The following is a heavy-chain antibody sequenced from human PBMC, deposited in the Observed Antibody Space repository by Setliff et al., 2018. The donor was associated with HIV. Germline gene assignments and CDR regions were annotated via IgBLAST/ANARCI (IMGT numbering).Heavy chain of an antibody. Sequence: PSETLSLTCTVSGGSISNSSSYWGWIRQPPGKRLEWIGSIYYSGSTYYNPSLKSRVTISIDKSKNQFSLKLTSVTAADTAMYYCTRGGQHLPWNFDYWGQGTLVTVSS. V-gene: IGHV4-39*07. CDR2: IYYSGST. J-gene: IGHJ4*02. CDR3: TRGGQHLPWNFDY. CDR1: GGSISNSSSY. D-gene: IGHD6-13*01.